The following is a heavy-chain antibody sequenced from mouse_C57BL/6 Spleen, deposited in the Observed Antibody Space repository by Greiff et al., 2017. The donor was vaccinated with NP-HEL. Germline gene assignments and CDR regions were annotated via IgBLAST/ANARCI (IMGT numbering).Heavy chain of an antibody. J-gene: IGHJ2*01. V-gene: IGHV1-64*01. Sequence: VQLQQPGAELVKPGASVKLSCKASGYTFTSYWMHWVKQRPGQGLEWIGMIHPNSGSTNYNEKFKSKATLTVDKSSSTAYMQLSSLTSEDAAAYYCARYYGSSSYYFDYWGQGTTLTVSS. CDR2: IHPNSGST. CDR3: ARYYGSSSYYFDY. CDR1: GYTFTSYW. D-gene: IGHD1-1*01.